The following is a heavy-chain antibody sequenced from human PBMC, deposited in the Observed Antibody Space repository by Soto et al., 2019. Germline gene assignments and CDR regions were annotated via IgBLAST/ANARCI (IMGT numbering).Heavy chain of an antibody. CDR2: IKSKTDGGTT. D-gene: IGHD2-2*02. CDR3: MNRLLDHYYYYGMDV. Sequence: GGSLRLSCAASGFTFSNAWMNWVRQAPGKGLEWVGRIKSKTDGGTTDYAEPVKGRFTISRDDSKNTLYLQMNSLKTEDTAVYYCMNRLLDHYYYYGMDVWGQGTTVTVSS. V-gene: IGHV3-15*07. CDR1: GFTFSNAW. J-gene: IGHJ6*02.